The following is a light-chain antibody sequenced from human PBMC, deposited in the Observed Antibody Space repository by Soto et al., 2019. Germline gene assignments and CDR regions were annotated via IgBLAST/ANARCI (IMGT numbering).Light chain of an antibody. V-gene: IGKV1-5*03. Sequence: DIQMTQSPSTLSASVGDRVTISCRASQRINNRLGWYQQKLGKAPKLLIYQTSSLESGVPSRFSGSGSGTEFILTISSLQPDDFATYYCQQYLTLGWTFGQETKVEIK. CDR2: QTS. J-gene: IGKJ1*01. CDR1: QRINNR. CDR3: QQYLTLGWT.